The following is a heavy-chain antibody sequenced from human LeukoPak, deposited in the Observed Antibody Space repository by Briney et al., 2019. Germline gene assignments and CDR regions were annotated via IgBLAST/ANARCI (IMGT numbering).Heavy chain of an antibody. Sequence: GGSLRLSRATSGFTFSTSWMHWVRQAPGKALVWVSRISGDGTTTTYADSVKGRFTISRDNAKNTLFLQMNSLRVDDTAVYYCTRVRSSSWYDYWGQGALVTVSS. CDR2: ISGDGTTT. V-gene: IGHV3-74*01. CDR3: TRVRSSSWYDY. D-gene: IGHD6-13*01. CDR1: GFTFSTSW. J-gene: IGHJ4*02.